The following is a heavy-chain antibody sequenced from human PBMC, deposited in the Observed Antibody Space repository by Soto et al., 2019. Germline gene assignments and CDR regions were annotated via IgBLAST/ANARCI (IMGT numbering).Heavy chain of an antibody. J-gene: IGHJ6*02. Sequence: GASVKVSCKASGYTCSTEDIKRVRQAPRQGLEWLGWMDPNSGSTGYAQNFQGRITMTRNISSNTAHMELSSLQSEDTAVYYCARERKFDFWRKGLDVWGQGTTVTVSS. CDR1: GYTCSTED. CDR3: ARERKFDFWRKGLDV. V-gene: IGHV1-8*01. D-gene: IGHD3-3*01. CDR2: MDPNSGST.